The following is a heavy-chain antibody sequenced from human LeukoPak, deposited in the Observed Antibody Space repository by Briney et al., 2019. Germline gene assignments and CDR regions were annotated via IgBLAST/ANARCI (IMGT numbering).Heavy chain of an antibody. V-gene: IGHV4-34*01. J-gene: IGHJ5*02. CDR2: INHSGST. CDR3: ARDLYYYGSGSYSVRASNWFDP. Sequence: GSLRLSCAASGFSFKDYWMSWIRQPPGKGLEWIGEINHSGSTNYNPSLKSRVTISVDTSKNQFSLKLSSVTAADTAVYYCARDLYYYGSGSYSVRASNWFDPWGQGTLVTVSS. D-gene: IGHD3-10*01. CDR1: GFSFKDYW.